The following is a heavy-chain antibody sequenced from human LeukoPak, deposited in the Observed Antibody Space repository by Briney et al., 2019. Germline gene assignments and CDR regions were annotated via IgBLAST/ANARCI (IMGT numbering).Heavy chain of an antibody. Sequence: SETLSLTCTVSGYSISSGYYWGWIRHPPGKGLEWIGNIYPTGSTYYNPSLKSRVTISVDTSKNQFSLKVSSVSAADTAVYYCARAYSSSWYWNWFDPWGQGTLVTVSS. CDR2: IYPTGST. J-gene: IGHJ5*02. CDR1: GYSISSGYY. V-gene: IGHV4-38-2*02. D-gene: IGHD6-13*01. CDR3: ARAYSSSWYWNWFDP.